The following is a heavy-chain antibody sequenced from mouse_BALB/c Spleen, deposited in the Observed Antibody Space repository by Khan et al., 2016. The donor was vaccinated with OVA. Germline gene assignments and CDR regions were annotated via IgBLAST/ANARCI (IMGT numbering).Heavy chain of an antibody. CDR2: IDPYYGGT. V-gene: IGHV1-42*01. CDR3: ARGGDGPAYAMDY. D-gene: IGHD1-2*01. J-gene: IGHJ4*01. Sequence: VQLQQSGPELEKPGASVKISCKASGYSFTGFNMNWVKQSTGKSLEWIGNIDPYYGGTPYNQKFKGKATLTVDKSSSTAYMQLKSLTSEDSAVYYGARGGDGPAYAMDYWGQGTSVTVSS. CDR1: GYSFTGFN.